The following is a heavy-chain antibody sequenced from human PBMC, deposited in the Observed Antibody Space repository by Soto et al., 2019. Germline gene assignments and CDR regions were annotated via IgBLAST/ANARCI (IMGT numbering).Heavy chain of an antibody. CDR3: ERDRVTAARTAYYYYGMDV. D-gene: IGHD2-2*01. CDR1: GGSISSSSYY. J-gene: IGHJ6*02. Sequence: QLQLQESGPGLVKPSETLSLTCTVSGGSISSSSYYWGWIRQPPGKGLEWIGSIYYSGSTYYNPSLKSRVTISVATSKHQSALKLIAVSAADPAVYYWERDRVTAARTAYYYYGMDVWGQGTKVTVSS. V-gene: IGHV4-39*02. CDR2: IYYSGST.